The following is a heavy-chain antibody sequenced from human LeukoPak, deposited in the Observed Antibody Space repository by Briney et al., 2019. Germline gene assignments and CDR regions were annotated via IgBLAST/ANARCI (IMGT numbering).Heavy chain of an antibody. Sequence: PSETLSLTCTVPGYSISSGYYWGWIRQPPGKGLEWIGSIYHSGSTYYNPSLKSRVTISVDTSKNQFSLKLSSVTAADTAVYYCARDKTGTPLNWFDPWGQGTLVTVSS. CDR1: GYSISSGYY. D-gene: IGHD1-7*01. CDR3: ARDKTGTPLNWFDP. J-gene: IGHJ5*02. CDR2: IYHSGST. V-gene: IGHV4-38-2*02.